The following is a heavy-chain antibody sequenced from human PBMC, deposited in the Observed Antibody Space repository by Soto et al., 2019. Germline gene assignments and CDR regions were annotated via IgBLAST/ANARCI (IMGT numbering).Heavy chain of an antibody. CDR1: GYTFTSYD. CDR3: ARVKFKLLWFGEESWFDP. D-gene: IGHD3-10*01. J-gene: IGHJ5*02. Sequence: QVQLVQSGAEVKKPGASVKVSCKASGYTFTSYDINWVRQATGQGLEWMGWMNPNSGNTGYVQKFQGRVTMTRNTSISTDYMELSSLRSEDTAVYYCARVKFKLLWFGEESWFDPWGQGTLVTVSS. V-gene: IGHV1-8*01. CDR2: MNPNSGNT.